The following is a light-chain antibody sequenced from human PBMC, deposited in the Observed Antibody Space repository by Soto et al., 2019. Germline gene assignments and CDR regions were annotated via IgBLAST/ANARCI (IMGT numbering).Light chain of an antibody. CDR2: SVS. J-gene: IGLJ7*01. V-gene: IGLV2-14*01. CDR3: SSYTSSSPVL. CDR1: SSDVGGYNY. Sequence: QSVLTQPASVSGSPGQSITISCTGTSSDVGGYNYVSWYQQHPGKAPKLMIYSVSSRPSGVSNRFSGSKSGNTASLTISGLQADDEADYYCSSYTSSSPVLFGGGTQLTVL.